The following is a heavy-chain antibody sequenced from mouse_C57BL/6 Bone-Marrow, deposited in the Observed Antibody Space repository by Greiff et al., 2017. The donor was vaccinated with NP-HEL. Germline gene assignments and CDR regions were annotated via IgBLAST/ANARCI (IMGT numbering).Heavy chain of an antibody. J-gene: IGHJ4*01. CDR1: GYAFSSSW. D-gene: IGHD2-4*01. V-gene: IGHV1-82*01. CDR2: IYPGDGDT. CDR3: IYYDYAMDY. Sequence: VKLVESGPELVKPGASVKISCKASGYAFSSSWMNWVKQRPGKGLEWIGRIYPGDGDTNYNGKFKGKATLTADKSSSTAYMQLSSLTSEDSAVYFCIYYDYAMDYWGQGTSVTVSS.